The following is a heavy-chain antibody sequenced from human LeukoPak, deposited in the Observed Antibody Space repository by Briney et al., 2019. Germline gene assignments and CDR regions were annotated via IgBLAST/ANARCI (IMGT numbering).Heavy chain of an antibody. D-gene: IGHD6-13*01. J-gene: IGHJ4*02. V-gene: IGHV4-59*08. CDR1: GGSISSYY. CDR3: ATRGAAAGTFEFDY. Sequence: PSETLSLTCTVSGGSISSYYWSWIRQPPGKGLEWIGYIYYSGRTNYNPSLKSRVTISVDTSKNQSSLKLSSVTAADTAVYYCATRGAAAGTFEFDYWGQGTLVTVSS. CDR2: IYYSGRT.